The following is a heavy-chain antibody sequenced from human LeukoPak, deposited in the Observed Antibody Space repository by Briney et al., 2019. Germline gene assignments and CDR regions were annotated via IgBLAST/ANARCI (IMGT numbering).Heavy chain of an antibody. CDR1: GYTFTSYA. CDR2: INAGNGNT. Sequence: ASVKVSCKASGYTFTSYAMHWVRQAPGQRLEWMGWINAGNGNTKYSQKFQGRVTITRDTSASTAYMELSSLRSEDTAVYYCARDCLRRAAACLYYWGQGTLVTVSS. V-gene: IGHV1-3*01. J-gene: IGHJ4*02. D-gene: IGHD6-13*01. CDR3: ARDCLRRAAACLYY.